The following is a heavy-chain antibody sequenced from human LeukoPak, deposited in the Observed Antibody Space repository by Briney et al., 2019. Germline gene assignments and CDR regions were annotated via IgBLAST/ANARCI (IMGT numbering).Heavy chain of an antibody. CDR3: TRDVTSSSWHLPLYYFDY. CDR1: GFTFGDYA. J-gene: IGHJ4*02. CDR2: IRSKAYGGTT. V-gene: IGHV3-49*03. Sequence: GGSLRLSCTASGFTFGDYAMSWFRQAPGKGLEWVGFIRSKAYGGTTEYAASVKGRFTISRDDSKSIAYLQMNSLKTEDTAVYYCTRDVTSSSWHLPLYYFDYWGQGTLVTVSS. D-gene: IGHD6-13*01.